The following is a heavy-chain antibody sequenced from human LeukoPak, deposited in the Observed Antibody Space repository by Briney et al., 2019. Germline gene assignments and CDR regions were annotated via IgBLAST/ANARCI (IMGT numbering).Heavy chain of an antibody. V-gene: IGHV1-69*04. CDR3: ARIAAAEAFDI. D-gene: IGHD6-13*01. J-gene: IGHJ3*02. Sequence: SVKVSCKASGGTFSSYAISRVRQAPGQGLEWMGRIIPILGIANYAQKFQGRVTITADKSTSTAYMELSSLRSEDTAVYYCARIAAAEAFDIWGQGTMVTVSS. CDR1: GGTFSSYA. CDR2: IIPILGIA.